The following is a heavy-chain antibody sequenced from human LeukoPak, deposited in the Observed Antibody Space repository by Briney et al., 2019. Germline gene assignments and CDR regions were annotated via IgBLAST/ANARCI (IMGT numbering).Heavy chain of an antibody. V-gene: IGHV3-23*01. Sequence: PGGSLRLSCAASGFTFSSYAMNWVRQAPGKGLEWVSAISGSGGSTYYADSVTGRFTISRDNSKNTLYLQMNSLRAEDTAVYYCAXXXGSGWYASSDWGQGTLVTVSS. CDR3: AXXXGSGWYASSD. CDR2: ISGSGGST. J-gene: IGHJ4*02. D-gene: IGHD6-13*01. CDR1: GFTFSSYA.